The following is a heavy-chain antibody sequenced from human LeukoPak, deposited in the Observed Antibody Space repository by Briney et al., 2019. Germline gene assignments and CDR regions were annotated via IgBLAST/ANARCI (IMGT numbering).Heavy chain of an antibody. CDR3: ASLGYSTVTTNY. CDR1: GGTFSSYA. D-gene: IGHD4-17*01. Sequence: ASVKVSCKASGGTFSSYAISWVRQAPGQGLEWMGRIIPILGIANYAQKFQGRVTITADKSTSTAYMELSSLRSEDTAVCYCASLGYSTVTTNYWGQGTLVTVSS. CDR2: IIPILGIA. J-gene: IGHJ4*02. V-gene: IGHV1-69*04.